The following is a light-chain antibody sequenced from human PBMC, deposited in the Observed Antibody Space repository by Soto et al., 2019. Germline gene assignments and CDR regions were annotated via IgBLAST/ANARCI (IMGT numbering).Light chain of an antibody. CDR2: DVN. CDR3: RSYTSITALV. Sequence: QSALTQPASVSGSPGQSITISCTGTNSDVGGYNSVSWYQQHPGKVPKIMIYDVNIRPSGVPDRFSGSKSGNTASLTISGLQAEEEADYYCRSYTSITALVFGTGTKLTVL. J-gene: IGLJ1*01. V-gene: IGLV2-14*01. CDR1: NSDVGGYNS.